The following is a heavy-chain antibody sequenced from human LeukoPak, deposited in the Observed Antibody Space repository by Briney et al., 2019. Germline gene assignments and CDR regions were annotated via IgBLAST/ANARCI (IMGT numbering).Heavy chain of an antibody. CDR1: GYTFTGYY. D-gene: IGHD3-3*01. J-gene: IGHJ6*02. V-gene: IGHV1-46*01. CDR2: INPSGGST. CDR3: ARERFLEWLPYYYYGMDV. Sequence: ASVKVSCKASGYTFTGYYMRWVRQAPGQGLEWMGLINPSGGSTSYAQKFQGRVTMTRDTSTSTVYMELSSLRSEDTAVYYCARERFLEWLPYYYYGMDVWGQGTTVTVSS.